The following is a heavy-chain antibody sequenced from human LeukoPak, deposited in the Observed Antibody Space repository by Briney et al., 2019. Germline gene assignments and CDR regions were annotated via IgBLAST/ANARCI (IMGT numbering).Heavy chain of an antibody. D-gene: IGHD3-9*01. CDR1: GGSLSGYY. V-gene: IGHV4-34*01. J-gene: IGHJ6*02. CDR3: ARGHDILTGESYYYYGMDA. Sequence: SETLSLTCAVYGGSLSGYYWSWIRQPPGKGLERIGEINHSGSTNYNPSLKSRVTISVDTSKNQFSLKLSSVTAADTAVYYCARGHDILTGESYYYYGMDAWGQGTTVTVSS. CDR2: INHSGST.